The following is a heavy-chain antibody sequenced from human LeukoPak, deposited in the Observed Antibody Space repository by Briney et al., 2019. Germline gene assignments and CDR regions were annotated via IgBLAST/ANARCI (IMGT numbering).Heavy chain of an antibody. J-gene: IGHJ4*02. D-gene: IGHD6-19*01. V-gene: IGHV4-39*07. CDR1: GGSISSSSYY. CDR2: IYYSGST. Sequence: SETLSLTCTVSGGSISSSSYYWGWIRQPPGKGLEWIGSIYYSGSTYYNPSLKSRVTMSVDTSKNQFSLKLSSVTAADTAVYYCAYGGIAVAGTGRGDYFDYWGQGTLVTVSS. CDR3: AYGGIAVAGTGRGDYFDY.